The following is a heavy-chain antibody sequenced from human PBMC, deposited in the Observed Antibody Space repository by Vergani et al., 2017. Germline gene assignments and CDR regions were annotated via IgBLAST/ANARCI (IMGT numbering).Heavy chain of an antibody. CDR1: GFTFSSYS. CDR2: ISSSSSYI. CDR3: ARDDRYCSSTSCYNYYYYCMDV. D-gene: IGHD2-2*02. Sequence: EVQLVESGGGLVKPGGSLRLSCAASGFTFSSYSMNWVRQAPGKGLEWVSSISSSSSYIYYADSVKGRFTISRDNAKNSLYLQMNSLRAEDTAVYYCARDDRYCSSTSCYNYYYYCMDVWGQGTTVTVSS. J-gene: IGHJ6*02. V-gene: IGHV3-21*01.